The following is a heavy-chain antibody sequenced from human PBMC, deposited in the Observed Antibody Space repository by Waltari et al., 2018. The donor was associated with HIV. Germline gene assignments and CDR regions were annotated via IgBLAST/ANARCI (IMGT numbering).Heavy chain of an antibody. Sequence: QVQLVQSGAEVKKPGASVKVSCKASGYTFTSYGISWVRKAPGQGLEWMGGNSAYNVKPNYEQKPQGRVTMTTDPSARTAYMELRIRSSDVTAVYYGARLKYSSSWYQGDAVDIWGQGTMVTVSS. CDR1: GYTFTSYG. CDR3: ARLKYSSSWYQGDAVDI. V-gene: IGHV1-18*01. D-gene: IGHD6-13*01. CDR2: NSAYNVKP. J-gene: IGHJ3*02.